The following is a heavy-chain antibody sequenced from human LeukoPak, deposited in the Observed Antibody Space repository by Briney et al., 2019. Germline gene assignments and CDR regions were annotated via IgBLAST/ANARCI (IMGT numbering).Heavy chain of an antibody. V-gene: IGHV4-4*07. D-gene: IGHD3-22*01. CDR3: ARGDYDSSGYYPAFYY. CDR2: IYTSGST. J-gene: IGHJ4*02. Sequence: PSETLSLTXTVSGGSISSYYWSWIRQPAGKGLEWIGRIYTSGSTNYNPSLKSRVTMSVDTSKNQFSLKLSSVTAADTAVYYCARGDYDSSGYYPAFYYWGQGTLVTVSS. CDR1: GGSISSYY.